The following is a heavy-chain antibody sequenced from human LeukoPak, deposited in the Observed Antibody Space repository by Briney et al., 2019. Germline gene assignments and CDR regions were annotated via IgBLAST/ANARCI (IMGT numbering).Heavy chain of an antibody. CDR3: ARHLGYCSGGSCYSGSYNWFDP. V-gene: IGHV1-2*02. Sequence: GASVKVSCKASGYTFTSYGISWVRQAPGQGLEWMGWINPNSGGTNYAQKFQGRVTMTRDTSISTAYMELSRLRSDDTAVYYCARHLGYCSGGSCYSGSYNWFDPWGQGTLVTVSS. CDR2: INPNSGGT. CDR1: GYTFTSYG. J-gene: IGHJ5*02. D-gene: IGHD2-15*01.